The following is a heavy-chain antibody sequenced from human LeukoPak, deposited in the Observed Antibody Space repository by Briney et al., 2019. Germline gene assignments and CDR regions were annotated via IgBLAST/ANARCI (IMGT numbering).Heavy chain of an antibody. D-gene: IGHD3-10*01. Sequence: SETLSLTCAVYGGSFRGYYWSWIRQPPGKGLEWIGEINHSGSTNYNPSLKSRVTISVDTSKNQFSLKLSSVTAADTAVYYCARGYGYYFDYWGQGTLVTVSS. J-gene: IGHJ4*02. CDR3: ARGYGYYFDY. CDR1: GGSFRGYY. V-gene: IGHV4-34*01. CDR2: INHSGST.